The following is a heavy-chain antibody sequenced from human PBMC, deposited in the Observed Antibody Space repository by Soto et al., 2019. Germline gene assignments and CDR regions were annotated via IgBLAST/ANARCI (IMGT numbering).Heavy chain of an antibody. V-gene: IGHV1-18*01. CDR2: ISTYNGYT. Sequence: VQLVQSGAEVKKPGASVKVSCKASGYAFTSYSITWVRQAPGQGLEWMGWISTYNGYTNYAQKLQGRVTMTTDTSTSTAYMELRSLRSDDTAMYYCARDGGPFRDSSGYSDWYFDLWGLGTLVTVSS. J-gene: IGHJ2*01. D-gene: IGHD3-22*01. CDR1: GYAFTSYS. CDR3: ARDGGPFRDSSGYSDWYFDL.